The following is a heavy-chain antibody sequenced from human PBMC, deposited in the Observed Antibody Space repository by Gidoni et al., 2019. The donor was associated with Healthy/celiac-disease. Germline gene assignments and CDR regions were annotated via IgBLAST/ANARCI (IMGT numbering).Heavy chain of an antibody. Sequence: QLQLQESGPGLVKPSETLSLTCTVSGGSISSSSYYWGWIRQPPGKGLEWIGSIYYSGSTYYNPSLKSRVTISVDTSKNQFSLKLSSVTAADTAVYYCARRGGYPRYGDYWGQGTLVTVSS. D-gene: IGHD3-10*01. CDR2: IYYSGST. J-gene: IGHJ4*02. CDR1: GGSISSSSYY. V-gene: IGHV4-39*01. CDR3: ARRGGYPRYGDY.